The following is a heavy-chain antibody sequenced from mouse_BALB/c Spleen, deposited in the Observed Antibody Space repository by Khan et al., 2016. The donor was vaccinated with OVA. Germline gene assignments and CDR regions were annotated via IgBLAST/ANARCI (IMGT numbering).Heavy chain of an antibody. CDR1: GFNIKDYY. CDR3: ARDGYSPWFAY. V-gene: IGHV14-1*02. J-gene: IGHJ3*01. Sequence: VQLQQSGAELVRPGALVNLSCKASGFNIKDYYMHWVKQRPEKGLVWIGRIDPENGNTIYDPKFQGKASITSDTSSNTAYMQFSSLTSEDTAVYYCARDGYSPWFAYWGQGILVTVSA. D-gene: IGHD2-3*01. CDR2: IDPENGNT.